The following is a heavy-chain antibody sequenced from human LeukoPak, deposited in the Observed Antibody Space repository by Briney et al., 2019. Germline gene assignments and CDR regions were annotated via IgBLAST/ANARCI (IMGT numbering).Heavy chain of an antibody. D-gene: IGHD3-10*01. CDR2: INSGGTFT. CDR1: GFTFSDYY. CDR3: ARGVREVPYYFDY. J-gene: IGHJ4*02. Sequence: GGSLRLSCAASGFTFSDYYMSWIRQAPGKGLEWVSHINSGGTFTNYADSVKGRFTISRDNAKNSLLLQMNSLRAEDTAVYYCARGVREVPYYFDYWGQGTLVTVSS. V-gene: IGHV3-11*05.